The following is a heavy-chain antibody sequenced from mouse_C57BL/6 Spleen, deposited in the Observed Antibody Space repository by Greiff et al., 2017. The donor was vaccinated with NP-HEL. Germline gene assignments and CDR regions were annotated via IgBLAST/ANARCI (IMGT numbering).Heavy chain of an antibody. CDR1: GFTFSSYG. CDR3: ARRGDYGVDY. CDR2: ISSGGSYT. V-gene: IGHV5-6*01. J-gene: IGHJ2*01. D-gene: IGHD1-1*01. Sequence: DVHLVESGGDLVKPGGSLKLSCAASGFTFSSYGMSWVRQTPDKRLEWVATISSGGSYTYYPDSVKGRFTISRDNAKNTLYLQMSSRKSEDTAMYYCARRGDYGVDYWGQGTTLTVSS.